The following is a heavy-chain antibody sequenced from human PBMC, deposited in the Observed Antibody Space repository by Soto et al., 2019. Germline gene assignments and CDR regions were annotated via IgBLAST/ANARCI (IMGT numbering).Heavy chain of an antibody. J-gene: IGHJ2*01. V-gene: IGHV3-23*01. D-gene: IGHD3-22*01. CDR2: ISGSGGST. Sequence: EVQLLDSGGGLVQPGGSLRLSCAASGFTFSSYAMSWVRQAPGKGLEWVSAISGSGGSTHYADSVKGRFTISRDNSKNTLYLQMNSLRAEDTAVYYCAKDHYYDTSGYPSINWYFDLWGRGTLVTVSS. CDR3: AKDHYYDTSGYPSINWYFDL. CDR1: GFTFSSYA.